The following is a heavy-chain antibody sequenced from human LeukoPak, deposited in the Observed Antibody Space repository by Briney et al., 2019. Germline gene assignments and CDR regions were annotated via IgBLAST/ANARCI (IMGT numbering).Heavy chain of an antibody. CDR3: ARVPGGYCSSTSCHFGYYFDY. D-gene: IGHD2-2*01. CDR2: INPNSGGT. Sequence: GASVKVSCKASGYTFTGYYMHWVRQAPGQGLEWMGWINPNSGGTNYAQKFQGRVTMTRDTSISTAYMELSRLRSDDTAVYYCARVPGGYCSSTSCHFGYYFDYWGQGTLVTVSS. CDR1: GYTFTGYY. J-gene: IGHJ4*02. V-gene: IGHV1-2*02.